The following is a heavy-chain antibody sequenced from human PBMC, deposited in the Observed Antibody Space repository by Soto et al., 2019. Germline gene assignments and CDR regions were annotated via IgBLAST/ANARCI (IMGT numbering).Heavy chain of an antibody. D-gene: IGHD2-21*01. CDR3: ARGAFCGGAPGCRDMDV. CDR2: ISAYNGNT. V-gene: IGHV1-18*01. CDR1: GYKFISHS. J-gene: IGHJ6*02. Sequence: QIQLVQSGGEVKNPGASVKVSCKSSGYKFISHSITWVRQAPGQGLEWMGRISAYNGNTNYAQKLQGRVTMTTDTSTHPAYMELRSLRSDDTAVYYCARGAFCGGAPGCRDMDVWGQGTTVTVSS.